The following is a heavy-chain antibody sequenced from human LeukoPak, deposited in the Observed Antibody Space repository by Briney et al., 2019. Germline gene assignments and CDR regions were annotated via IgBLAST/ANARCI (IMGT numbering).Heavy chain of an antibody. V-gene: IGHV1-8*03. Sequence: GASVKVSCKASGYTFTSYDINWMRQATGQGLEWMGWMNPNSGNTGYAQKFQGRVTITRNTSISTAYMELSSLTSEDTAVYYCARGPYYYDSSGRYDAFDIWGQGTMVTVSS. D-gene: IGHD3-22*01. CDR3: ARGPYYYDSSGRYDAFDI. CDR1: GYTFTSYD. CDR2: MNPNSGNT. J-gene: IGHJ3*02.